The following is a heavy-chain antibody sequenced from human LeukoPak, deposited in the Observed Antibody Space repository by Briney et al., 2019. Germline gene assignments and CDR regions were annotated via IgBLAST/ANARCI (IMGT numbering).Heavy chain of an antibody. CDR1: GFTFSSYG. Sequence: SGGSLRLSCAASGFTFSSYGMHWVRQAPGKGLEWVAFIRYDGSNKYYADSVKGRFTISRDNSKNTLYLQMNSLRAEDTAVYYCARDKGEWSSSWYETDYWGQGTLVTVSS. V-gene: IGHV3-30*02. D-gene: IGHD6-13*01. CDR3: ARDKGEWSSSWYETDY. CDR2: IRYDGSNK. J-gene: IGHJ4*02.